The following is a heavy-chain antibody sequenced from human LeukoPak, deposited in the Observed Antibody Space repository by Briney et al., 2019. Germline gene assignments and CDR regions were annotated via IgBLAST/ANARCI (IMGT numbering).Heavy chain of an antibody. V-gene: IGHV3-48*01. CDR2: ISSSSSTI. D-gene: IGHD3-22*01. Sequence: PGGSLRLSCAASGFTFSSYSMNWVRQAPGKGLEWVSYISSSSSTIYYADSVKGRFTISRDNAKNSLYLQMNSLRAEDTAVYYCARESPMAYYYDSSGPFDAFDIWGQGTMVTVSS. CDR1: GFTFSSYS. CDR3: ARESPMAYYYDSSGPFDAFDI. J-gene: IGHJ3*02.